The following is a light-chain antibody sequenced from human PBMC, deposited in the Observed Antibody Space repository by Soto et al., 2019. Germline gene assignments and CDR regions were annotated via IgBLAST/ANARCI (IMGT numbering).Light chain of an antibody. CDR1: RSNIGAGYH. CDR3: QSYDSSLSGSV. J-gene: IGLJ3*02. CDR2: GNS. Sequence: QSVLTQPPSVSGAPGQRVTISCTGSRSNIGAGYHVHWYQQLPGTAPKLLIYGNSNRPSGVPDRFSGSKYGTSASLAITGLQAEDEADYYCQSYDSSLSGSVFGGGTKLTVL. V-gene: IGLV1-40*01.